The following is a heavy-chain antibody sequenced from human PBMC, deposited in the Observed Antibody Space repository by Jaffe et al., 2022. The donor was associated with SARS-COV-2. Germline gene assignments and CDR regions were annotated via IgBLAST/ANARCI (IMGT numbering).Heavy chain of an antibody. CDR3: ARAGLAAAVTNYYYYGMDV. D-gene: IGHD6-13*01. J-gene: IGHJ6*02. CDR2: ISYDGSNK. CDR1: GFTFSSYA. V-gene: IGHV3-30-3*01. Sequence: QVQLVESGGGVVQPGRSLRLSCAASGFTFSSYAMHWVRQAPGKGLEWVAVISYDGSNKYYADSVKGRFTISRDNSKNTLYLQMNSLRAEDTAVYYCARAGLAAAVTNYYYYGMDVWGQGTTVTVSS.